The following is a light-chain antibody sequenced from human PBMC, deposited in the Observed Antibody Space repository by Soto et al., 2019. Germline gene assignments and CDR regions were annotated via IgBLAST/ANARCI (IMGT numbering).Light chain of an antibody. CDR1: QRISSW. V-gene: IGKV1-5*03. J-gene: IGKJ1*01. CDR2: QAS. Sequence: DIQMTQSPSTLSASVGDRVTITCRASQRISSWLAWYQQKPGKAPKLLIYQASNLQSGVPSRFSGSGSGTELTLTISSLQPDDFATYYCQQYNSYPWAFGQGTKVEIK. CDR3: QQYNSYPWA.